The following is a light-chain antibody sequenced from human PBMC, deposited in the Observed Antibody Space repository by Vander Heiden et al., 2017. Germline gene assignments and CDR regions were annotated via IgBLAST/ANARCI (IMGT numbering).Light chain of an antibody. Sequence: AIQMTQSPSSLSASVGDRVTITCRASQGITNDLAWYRQKPGKAPQLLIYVASSLQSGVPSRFSGSGSGTDFTLTISSLQPEDFATYYCLQNYNYPRTFGQGTXVEIK. CDR3: LQNYNYPRT. J-gene: IGKJ1*01. CDR1: QGITND. V-gene: IGKV1-6*01. CDR2: VAS.